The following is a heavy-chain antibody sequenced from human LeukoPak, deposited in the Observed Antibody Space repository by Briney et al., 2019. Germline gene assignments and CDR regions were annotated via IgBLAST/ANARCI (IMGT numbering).Heavy chain of an antibody. CDR2: IYHSGST. CDR3: ARDKSLDY. CDR1: GGSISSGGYY. V-gene: IGHV4-30-2*01. J-gene: IGHJ4*02. Sequence: SETLSLTCTVSGGSISSGGYYWSWIRQPPGKGLEWIGYIYHSGSTYYNPSLKSRATISVDRSKNQFSLKLSSVTAADTAVYYCARDKSLDYWGQGTLVTVSS.